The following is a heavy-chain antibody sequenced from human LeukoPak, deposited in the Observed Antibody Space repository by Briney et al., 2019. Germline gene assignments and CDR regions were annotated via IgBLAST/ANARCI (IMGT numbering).Heavy chain of an antibody. CDR1: GGSISISTFY. J-gene: IGHJ4*02. Sequence: SETLSLTCTVSGGSISISTFYWGWIRQPPGKGLEWIGNIYYSGSTYYNPSLKSRVTISLDTSKNQFSLKLSSVTAADTAVYYCASSDFYGSGSPDYLGQGTLVTVSS. V-gene: IGHV4-39*01. CDR2: IYYSGST. CDR3: ASSDFYGSGSPDY. D-gene: IGHD3-10*01.